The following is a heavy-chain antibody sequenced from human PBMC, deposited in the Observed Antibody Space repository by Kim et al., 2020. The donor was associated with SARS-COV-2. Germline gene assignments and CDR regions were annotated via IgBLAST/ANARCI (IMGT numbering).Heavy chain of an antibody. Sequence: SETLSLTCTVSGGSISSYYWSWIRQPPGKGLEWIGYIYYSGSTKYNFSLKSRVTISGDTSKNQFSLKLSSVTAADTAVYYCARDLRSGGFDIWGQGTMV. CDR1: GGSISSYY. J-gene: IGHJ3*02. D-gene: IGHD2-15*01. CDR3: ARDLRSGGFDI. CDR2: IYYSGST. V-gene: IGHV4-59*01.